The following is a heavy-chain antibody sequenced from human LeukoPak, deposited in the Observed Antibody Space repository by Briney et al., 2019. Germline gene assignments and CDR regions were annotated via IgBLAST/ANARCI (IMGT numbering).Heavy chain of an antibody. CDR3: TTEWA. D-gene: IGHD1-26*01. CDR2: IRDKTDGGTT. Sequence: PGGSLRLSCAASGFTFSNAWMSWVRQAPGKGLEWVGRIRDKTDGGTTDYAAPVKDRFTISRDDSKNTLYLQMNSLETEDTAVYYCTTEWAWGQGTLVTVSS. J-gene: IGHJ5*02. CDR1: GFTFSNAW. V-gene: IGHV3-15*01.